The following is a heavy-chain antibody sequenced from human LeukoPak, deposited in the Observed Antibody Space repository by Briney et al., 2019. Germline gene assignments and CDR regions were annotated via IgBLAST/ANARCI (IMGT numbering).Heavy chain of an antibody. Sequence: ASVKVSCKVSGYTLTELSMHWVRQAPGKGLEWMGGFDPEDGETIYAQKFQGRVTMTEDTSTDTAYMELSSLRSEDTAVYYCATSGDYYDSSGYPTDAFDIWGQGTMVTVSS. CDR1: GYTLTELS. CDR3: ATSGDYYDSSGYPTDAFDI. D-gene: IGHD3-22*01. CDR2: FDPEDGET. V-gene: IGHV1-24*01. J-gene: IGHJ3*02.